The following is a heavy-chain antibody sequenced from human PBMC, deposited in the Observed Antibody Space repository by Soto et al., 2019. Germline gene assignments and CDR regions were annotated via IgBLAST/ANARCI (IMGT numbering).Heavy chain of an antibody. CDR3: AKGGDILTYGMDV. D-gene: IGHD3-9*01. V-gene: IGHV3-9*01. Sequence: EVQLVESGGGLVQPGRSLRLSCAASGFTFDDYVMHWVRQAPGKGLEWVSGISWNSGSIGYADSVKGRFTISRDNAKNSLYLQMNSLRAEDTALYYCAKGGDILTYGMDVWGQGTTVTVSS. J-gene: IGHJ6*02. CDR1: GFTFDDYV. CDR2: ISWNSGSI.